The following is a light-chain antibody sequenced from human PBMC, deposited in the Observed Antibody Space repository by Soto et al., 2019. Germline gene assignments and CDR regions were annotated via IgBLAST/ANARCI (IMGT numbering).Light chain of an antibody. Sequence: VLPNPASVSVSLRQAITISCNGTSCDVGGYNYVSWYQQHPGKAPKLMIYEVSNRPSGVSDRFSGSKSGNTASLTISGLQAEDEADYYCGSYTSSRIYVFGAGTKGTVL. CDR3: GSYTSSRIYV. CDR2: EVS. V-gene: IGLV2-14*01. J-gene: IGLJ1*01. CDR1: SCDVGGYNY.